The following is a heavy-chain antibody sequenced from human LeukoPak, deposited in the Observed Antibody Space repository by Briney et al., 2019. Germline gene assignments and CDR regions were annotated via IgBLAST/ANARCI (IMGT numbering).Heavy chain of an antibody. V-gene: IGHV1-24*01. Sequence: PGGSLRLSCAGSGFTFSSYDMHWVRQAPGKGLEWMGGFDPEDGETIYAQKFQGRVTMTEDTSTDTAYMELSSLRSEDTAVYYCATVFPYSSSWPVDYWGQGTLVTVSS. J-gene: IGHJ4*02. D-gene: IGHD6-13*01. CDR3: ATVFPYSSSWPVDY. CDR2: FDPEDGET. CDR1: GFTFSSYD.